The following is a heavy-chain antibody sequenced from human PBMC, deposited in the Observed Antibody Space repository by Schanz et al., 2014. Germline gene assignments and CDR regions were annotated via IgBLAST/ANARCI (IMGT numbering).Heavy chain of an antibody. D-gene: IGHD2-8*02. Sequence: QVQLQESGPGLVKPSQTLSLTCTVSGGSVSSGGDYWSWIRQHPGKGLEWIGFISYSGSTYYNPSLNSRVTITVDTSKNQFSLLLSSATAAYTAVYYCARDSLRGATGGYGMDVWGQGTTVTVSS. CDR1: GGSVSSGGDY. V-gene: IGHV4-31*03. CDR2: ISYSGST. CDR3: ARDSLRGATGGYGMDV. J-gene: IGHJ6*02.